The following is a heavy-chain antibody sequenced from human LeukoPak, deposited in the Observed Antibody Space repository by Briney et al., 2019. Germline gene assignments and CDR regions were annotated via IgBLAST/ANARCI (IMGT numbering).Heavy chain of an antibody. CDR2: IYHSGST. Sequence: SETLSLTCTVSGGSISSYYWSWIRQPPGKGLEWIGYIYHSGSTYYNPSLKSRVTISVDRSKNQFSLKLSSVTAADTAVYYCARGEGHDYGTFDYWGQGTLVTVSS. CDR3: ARGEGHDYGTFDY. CDR1: GGSISSYY. D-gene: IGHD4-17*01. V-gene: IGHV4-59*12. J-gene: IGHJ4*02.